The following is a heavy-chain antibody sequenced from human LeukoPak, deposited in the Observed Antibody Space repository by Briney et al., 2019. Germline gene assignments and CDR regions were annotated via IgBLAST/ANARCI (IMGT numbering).Heavy chain of an antibody. Sequence: GGSLRLSCAASGFTLSSYWMSWVRQAPGKGLEWVANIKYDGSEKDYVDSVKGRFTISRDNSKNSLYLQMNSLRAEDTAVFYCARADSYYDFWSTAYYFDYWGQGTLVTVSS. CDR3: ARADSYYDFWSTAYYFDY. D-gene: IGHD3-3*01. CDR2: IKYDGSEK. V-gene: IGHV3-7*01. J-gene: IGHJ4*02. CDR1: GFTLSSYW.